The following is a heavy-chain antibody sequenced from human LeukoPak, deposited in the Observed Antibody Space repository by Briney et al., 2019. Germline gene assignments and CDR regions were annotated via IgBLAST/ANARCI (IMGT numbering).Heavy chain of an antibody. CDR2: ISYDGGNK. CDR3: ARDSSGWHY. CDR1: GFTFSSYA. J-gene: IGHJ4*02. D-gene: IGHD6-19*01. Sequence: GGSLRLSCAAPGFTFSSYAMHWVRQAPGKGLEWVAVISYDGGNKYYADSVKGRFTIPRDNSKNTLYLQMNSLRAEDTAVYYCARDSSGWHYWGQGTLVTVSS. V-gene: IGHV3-30-3*01.